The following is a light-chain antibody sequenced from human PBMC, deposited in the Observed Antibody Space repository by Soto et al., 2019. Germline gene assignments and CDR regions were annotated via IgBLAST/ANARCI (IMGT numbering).Light chain of an antibody. V-gene: IGKV1-5*01. J-gene: IGKJ1*01. Sequence: DIQMTQSPSTLSASAGDRVTITCRASQSINTWLAWYQQKPGKAPKVLIYDASSLETGVPSRFSGSGSGTEFTLTISSLQPDDFASYYCQEYSGNSWTFGEGTKVEV. CDR1: QSINTW. CDR2: DAS. CDR3: QEYSGNSWT.